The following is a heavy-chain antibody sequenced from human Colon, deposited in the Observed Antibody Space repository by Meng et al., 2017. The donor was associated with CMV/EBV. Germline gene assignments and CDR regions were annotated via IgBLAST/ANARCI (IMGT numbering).Heavy chain of an antibody. D-gene: IGHD2-15*01. CDR1: GFTFSTYA. CDR3: ASLGYCIGSACQRHRDFDF. Sequence: GGSLRLSCAASGFTFSTYAMAWVRQAPGKGLEWVSSIIDNGGSRYYADSVKGRFTISRDNSKNTFYLQINSLSAEDTAVYYCASLGYCIGSACQRHRDFDFWGQGTLVTVSS. CDR2: IIDNGGSR. J-gene: IGHJ4*02. V-gene: IGHV3-23*01.